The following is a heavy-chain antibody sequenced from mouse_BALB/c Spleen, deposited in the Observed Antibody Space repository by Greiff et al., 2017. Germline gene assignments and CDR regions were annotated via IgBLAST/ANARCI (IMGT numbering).Heavy chain of an antibody. J-gene: IGHJ2*01. CDR3: ARGGVFDY. CDR1: GFTFTDYY. Sequence: EVMLVESGGGLVQPGGSLRLSCATSGFTFTDYYMSWVRQPPGKALEWLGFIRNKANGYTTEYSASVKGRFTISRDNSQSILYLQMNTLRAEDSATYYCARGGVFDYWGQGTTLTVSS. CDR2: IRNKANGYTT. V-gene: IGHV7-3*02.